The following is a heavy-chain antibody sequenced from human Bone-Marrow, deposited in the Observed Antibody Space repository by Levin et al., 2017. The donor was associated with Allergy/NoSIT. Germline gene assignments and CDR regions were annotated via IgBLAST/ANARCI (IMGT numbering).Heavy chain of an antibody. J-gene: IGHJ4*02. D-gene: IGHD3-9*01. CDR2: ISSSGSSV. CDR3: ARGLKYYDILTYFDY. V-gene: IGHV3-11*01. Sequence: PSETLSLTCGASGFTFSDYYMTWIRQAPGKGLEWVSHISSSGSSVSYADSVQGRFTISRDNAKNSLFLQMDSLRAEDTGVYYCARGLKYYDILTYFDYWGQGTLVTVSS. CDR1: GFTFSDYY.